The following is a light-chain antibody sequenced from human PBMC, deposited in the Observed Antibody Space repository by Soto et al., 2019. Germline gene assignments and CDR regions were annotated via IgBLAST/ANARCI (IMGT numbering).Light chain of an antibody. CDR2: NTN. CDR3: VLYMGSGSWV. J-gene: IGLJ3*02. Sequence: QTVVTQEPSFSVSPGGTVTLTCGLSSGSVSTSYYPSWYQQTPGQAPRTLMYNTNTRSSGVPYRFSGSILGNKAALTITGAQADDESDYYCVLYMGSGSWVFSGGTKVTVL. V-gene: IGLV8-61*01. CDR1: SGSVSTSYY.